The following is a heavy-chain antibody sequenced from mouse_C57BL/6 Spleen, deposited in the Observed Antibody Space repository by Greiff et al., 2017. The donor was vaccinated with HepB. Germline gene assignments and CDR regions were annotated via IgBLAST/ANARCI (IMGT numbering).Heavy chain of an antibody. Sequence: VQLQQSGAELVKPGASVKLSCKASGYTFTEYTIHWVKQRSGQGLEWIGWFYPGSGSIKYNEKFKDKVTLTTDKSSSTVYMELSSLTSDDSAVSFCARHENYDDAMDYWGQGASFTVAS. D-gene: IGHD1-1*01. J-gene: IGHJ4*01. CDR3: ARHENYDDAMDY. CDR2: FYPGSGSI. CDR1: GYTFTEYT. V-gene: IGHV1-62-2*01.